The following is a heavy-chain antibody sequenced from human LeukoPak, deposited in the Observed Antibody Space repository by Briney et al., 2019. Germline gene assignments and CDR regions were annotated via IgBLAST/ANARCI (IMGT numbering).Heavy chain of an antibody. J-gene: IGHJ4*01. V-gene: IGHV3-30*02. CDR1: GFRFSNYA. CDR3: ARGQYASGPEDY. CDR2: IRSDTISK. Sequence: PGGSLRLSCATSGFRFSNYAMHWVRQAPGKGLEWVALIRSDTISKYYVDSVKGRFSISRDNSKNSLYLQMDSLRAEDMAVYYCARGQYASGPEDYWGHGTLVTVSS. D-gene: IGHD6-19*01.